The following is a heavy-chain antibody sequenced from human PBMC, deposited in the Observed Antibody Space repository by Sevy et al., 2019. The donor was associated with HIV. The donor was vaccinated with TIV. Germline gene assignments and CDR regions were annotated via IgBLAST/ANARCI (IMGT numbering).Heavy chain of an antibody. D-gene: IGHD1-26*01. CDR2: IIPIFGTA. J-gene: IGHJ4*02. CDR1: GGTFSSYA. V-gene: IGHV1-69*13. CDR3: ARNGIVGATTGFDY. Sequence: ASVKVSCKASGGTFSSYAISWVRQAPGQGLEWMGGIIPIFGTANYAQKFQGRVTITADESTSTAYMELSSLRSEDMAVYYCARNGIVGATTGFDYWGQGTLVTVSS.